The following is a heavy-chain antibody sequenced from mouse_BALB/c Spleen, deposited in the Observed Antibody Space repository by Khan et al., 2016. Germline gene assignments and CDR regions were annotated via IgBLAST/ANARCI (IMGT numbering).Heavy chain of an antibody. Sequence: EVELVESGGGLVQPGGSLRLSCATSGFTFTDYYMNCVRQPPGKALEWLGFITHKANGFTTEYSASVRGRFTISRDTFQSILYLQMNTLRAEDSGTYYCARDKGGLLFDYWGQGTTLTVSS. J-gene: IGHJ2*01. D-gene: IGHD3-1*01. V-gene: IGHV7-3*02. CDR3: ARDKGGLLFDY. CDR2: ITHKANGFTT. CDR1: GFTFTDYY.